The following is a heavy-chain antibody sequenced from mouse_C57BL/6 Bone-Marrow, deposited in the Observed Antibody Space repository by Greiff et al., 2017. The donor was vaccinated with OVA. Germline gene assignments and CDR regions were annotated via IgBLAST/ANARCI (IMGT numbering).Heavy chain of an antibody. D-gene: IGHD1-1*01. Sequence: VHVKQSVAELVRPGASVKLSCTASGFNIKNTYMHWVKQRPEQGLEWIGRIDPANGNTKYAPKFQGKATITADTSSNTAYLQLSSLTSEDTAIYYCARGGTTVVAPFAYWGQGTLVTVSA. J-gene: IGHJ3*01. CDR1: GFNIKNTY. CDR3: ARGGTTVVAPFAY. V-gene: IGHV14-3*01. CDR2: IDPANGNT.